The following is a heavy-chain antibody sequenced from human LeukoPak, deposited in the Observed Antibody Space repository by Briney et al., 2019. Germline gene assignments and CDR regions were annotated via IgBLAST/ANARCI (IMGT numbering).Heavy chain of an antibody. J-gene: IGHJ4*02. Sequence: GGSLRLSCAASGFTFSSCGMHWVRQAPGKGLEWVAFIRYDGSTKYYADSVKGRFTISRDNSKNTVYLQMNSLRPEDTAVYYCAKDLYYYDCSDQSPSDYWGQGTLVTVSS. CDR2: IRYDGSTK. CDR1: GFTFSSCG. CDR3: AKDLYYYDCSDQSPSDY. D-gene: IGHD3-22*01. V-gene: IGHV3-30*02.